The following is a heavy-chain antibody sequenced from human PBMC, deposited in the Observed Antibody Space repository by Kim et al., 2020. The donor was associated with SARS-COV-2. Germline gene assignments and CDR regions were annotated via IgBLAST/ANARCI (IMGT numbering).Heavy chain of an antibody. V-gene: IGHV6-1*01. D-gene: IGHD6-6*01. J-gene: IGHJ4*02. Sequence: AVSVKSRITINPDTSKNQFSLQLNSVTPEDTAVYYCARDGSSSFLYYFDYWGQGTLVTVSS. CDR3: ARDGSSSFLYYFDY.